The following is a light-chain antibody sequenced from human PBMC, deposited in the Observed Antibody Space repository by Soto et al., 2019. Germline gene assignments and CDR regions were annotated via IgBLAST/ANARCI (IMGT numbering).Light chain of an antibody. Sequence: DIQMTQSPSSLSAYVGDRVTITCRASQTISNFLNWYQQKPGKAPNLLIYAASGLQSGVPSRFSARGSGTDFTLNCTSLQPEDFATYFCQQSFSTSRTFGQGTRVDLK. CDR2: AAS. CDR1: QTISNF. J-gene: IGKJ1*01. CDR3: QQSFSTSRT. V-gene: IGKV1-39*01.